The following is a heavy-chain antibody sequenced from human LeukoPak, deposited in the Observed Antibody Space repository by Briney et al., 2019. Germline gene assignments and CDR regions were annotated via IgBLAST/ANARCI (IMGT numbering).Heavy chain of an antibody. J-gene: IGHJ4*02. CDR2: ISSSYTSI. CDR3: ARSTRYFYPYYFVY. Sequence: KNGGSLRLSCAASGFTFSSYSMNWVRQAPGKGLEWVSSISSSYTSIYYADSVEGRFTISRDNAKNSLYLQMNSLRAEDTAVYYCARSTRYFYPYYFVYWGQGTLVTVSS. CDR1: GFTFSSYS. V-gene: IGHV3-21*04. D-gene: IGHD3-9*01.